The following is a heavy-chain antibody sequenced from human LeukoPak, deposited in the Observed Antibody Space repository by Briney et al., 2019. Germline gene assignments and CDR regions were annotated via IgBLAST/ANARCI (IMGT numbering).Heavy chain of an antibody. D-gene: IGHD3-16*02. CDR2: INHSGST. CDR1: GGSFSGYY. Sequence: SETLSLTCAVYGGSFSGYYWSWIRQPPGKGLEWIGEINHSGSTYYNPSLKSRVTISVDTSKNQFSLKLSSVTAADTAVYYGARQPIDVWGSYRPNGFDPWGQGTLVTVSS. CDR3: ARQPIDVWGSYRPNGFDP. V-gene: IGHV4-34*01. J-gene: IGHJ5*02.